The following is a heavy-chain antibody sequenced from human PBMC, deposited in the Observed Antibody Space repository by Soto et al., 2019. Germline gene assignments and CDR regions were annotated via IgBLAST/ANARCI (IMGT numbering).Heavy chain of an antibody. D-gene: IGHD3-22*01. Sequence: GGSLRLSCAASGFTFSSYAMSWVRQAPGKGLEWVSAISGSGGSTYYADSVKGRFTISRDNSKNTLYLQMNSLRAEDTAVYYCATRMYYDSSGYHPGWGQGTLVTVSS. V-gene: IGHV3-23*01. CDR2: ISGSGGST. CDR1: GFTFSSYA. J-gene: IGHJ4*02. CDR3: ATRMYYDSSGYHPG.